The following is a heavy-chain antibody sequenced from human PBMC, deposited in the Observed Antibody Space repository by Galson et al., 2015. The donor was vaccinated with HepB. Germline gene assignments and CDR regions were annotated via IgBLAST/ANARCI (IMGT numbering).Heavy chain of an antibody. D-gene: IGHD3-22*01. V-gene: IGHV1-24*01. CDR2: FDPEDGET. CDR3: ATVMYDSSGYYWFDP. Sequence: SVKVPCKVSGYTLTELSMHWVRQAPGKGLEWMGGFDPEDGETIYAQKFQGRVTMTEDTSTDTAYMELSSLRSEDTAVYYCATVMYDSSGYYWFDPWGQGTLVTVSS. CDR1: GYTLTELS. J-gene: IGHJ5*02.